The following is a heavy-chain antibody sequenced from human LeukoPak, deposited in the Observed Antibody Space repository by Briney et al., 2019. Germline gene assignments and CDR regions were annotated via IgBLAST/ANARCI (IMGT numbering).Heavy chain of an antibody. J-gene: IGHJ6*02. CDR2: IYTGVST. D-gene: IGHD6-13*01. CDR3: ARGQLDAYYYYYGLDI. CDR1: GLTVSSNY. Sequence: GGSLRLSCAASGLTVSSNYMNWVRQAPGRGLGWVSVIYTGVSTYYADSVKGRFTISIDNSKNTLYLQMNSLRAEDTGVYYCARGQLDAYYYYYGLDIWGQGTTVTVSS. V-gene: IGHV3-66*01.